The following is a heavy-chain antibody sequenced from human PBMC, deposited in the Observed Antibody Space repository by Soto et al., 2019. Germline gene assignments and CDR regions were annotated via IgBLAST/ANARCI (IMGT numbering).Heavy chain of an antibody. V-gene: IGHV4-34*01. CDR2: INHSGST. D-gene: IGHD2-2*01. CDR1: GGSFSGYY. CDR3: ARGRIVVVPAAMSWFDP. Sequence: SETLSLTCAVYGGSFSGYYWSWIRQPPGKGLEWIGEINHSGSTNYNPSLKSRVTISVDTSKNQFSLKLSSVTAADTAVYYCARGRIVVVPAAMSWFDPWGQGTLVTVSS. J-gene: IGHJ5*02.